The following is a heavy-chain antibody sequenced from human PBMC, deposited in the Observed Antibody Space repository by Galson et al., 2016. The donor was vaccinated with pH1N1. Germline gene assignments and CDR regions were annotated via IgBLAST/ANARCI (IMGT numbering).Heavy chain of an antibody. D-gene: IGHD5-12*01. J-gene: IGHJ4*02. CDR3: ARDSEYSGHEGFH. Sequence: SLRLSCAASGFTLTSYAMHWVRQAPGKGLEWVAVILYDGTNECYADSVKGRFTISRDKTQSTVYLQMNSLRTEDTAVYYCARDSEYSGHEGFHWAQGTLVIVSS. V-gene: IGHV3-30*04. CDR2: ILYDGTNE. CDR1: GFTLTSYA.